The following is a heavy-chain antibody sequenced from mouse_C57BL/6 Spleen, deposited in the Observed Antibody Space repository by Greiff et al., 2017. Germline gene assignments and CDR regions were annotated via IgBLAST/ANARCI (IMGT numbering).Heavy chain of an antibody. CDR2: IYPGSGST. D-gene: IGHD6-1*01. Sequence: QVHVKQSGAELVKPGASVKMSCKASGYTFTSYWITWVKQRPGQGLEWIGDIYPGSGSTNYNEKFKSKATLTVDTSSSTAYMQLSSLTSEDSAVYYCARSDASLFAYWGQGTLVTVSA. CDR1: GYTFTSYW. V-gene: IGHV1-55*01. CDR3: ARSDASLFAY. J-gene: IGHJ3*01.